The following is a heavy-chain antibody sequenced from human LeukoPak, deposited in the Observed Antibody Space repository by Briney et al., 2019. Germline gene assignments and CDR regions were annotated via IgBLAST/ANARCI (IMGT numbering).Heavy chain of an antibody. J-gene: IGHJ4*02. V-gene: IGHV3-21*01. Sequence: GGSLRLSCAASGFTFSSYSMNWVRQAPGKGLEWVSSISSSSSYIYYADSVKGRFTISRDNAKNSLYLQMNRLRAEDTAVYYCARGGDYGDYEGGFDYWGQGTLVTVSS. CDR1: GFTFSSYS. CDR3: ARGGDYGDYEGGFDY. CDR2: ISSSSSYI. D-gene: IGHD4-17*01.